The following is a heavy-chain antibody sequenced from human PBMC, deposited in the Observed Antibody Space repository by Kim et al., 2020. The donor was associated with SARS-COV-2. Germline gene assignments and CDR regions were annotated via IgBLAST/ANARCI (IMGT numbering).Heavy chain of an antibody. CDR2: IYYSGST. J-gene: IGHJ6*02. D-gene: IGHD3-10*01. V-gene: IGHV4-59*01. CDR3: ARESGYYGSGSPFDYYYGMDV. Sequence: SETLSLTCTVSGGSISSYYWSWIRQPPGKGLEWIGYIYYSGSTNYNPPLKSRVTISVDTSKNQFSLKLSSVTAADTDVYYCARESGYYGSGSPFDYYYGMDVWGQGTTVTVSS. CDR1: GGSISSYY.